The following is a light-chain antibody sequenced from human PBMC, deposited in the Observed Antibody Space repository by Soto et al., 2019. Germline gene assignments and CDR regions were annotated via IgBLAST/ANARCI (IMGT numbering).Light chain of an antibody. CDR2: KVS. J-gene: IGKJ4*01. V-gene: IGKV2-30*01. Sequence: DVVMTQSPLSLPVTLGQPASISCRSSQSLVYSDGNTYLNWFQQRPGQSPRRLIYKVSNRDSGVPDRFSGSGSGTDFTLKISRVEAEDVGVYYCMQGTHWPPVFVGGTKVEIK. CDR1: QSLVYSDGNTY. CDR3: MQGTHWPPV.